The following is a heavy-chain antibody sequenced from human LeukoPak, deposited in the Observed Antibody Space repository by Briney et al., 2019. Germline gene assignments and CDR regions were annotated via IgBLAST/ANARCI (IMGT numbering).Heavy chain of an antibody. CDR3: AKPGTGSNYYMDV. D-gene: IGHD1-1*01. CDR2: IRYDCSNT. CDR1: GFLFSSYG. Sequence: PGGSLRLSCAASGFLFSSYGMFWVRQAPGQGLESLAYIRYDCSNTKYADSVKGRFTNSRDNSKNTLDLQMNSLRAEDTAVYYCAKPGTGSNYYMDVWGKGTTVTVSS. V-gene: IGHV3-30*02. J-gene: IGHJ6*03.